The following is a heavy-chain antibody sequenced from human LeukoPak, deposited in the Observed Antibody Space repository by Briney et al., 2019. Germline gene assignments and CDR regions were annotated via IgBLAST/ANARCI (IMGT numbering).Heavy chain of an antibody. CDR2: ISSSSSTI. V-gene: IGHV3-48*04. J-gene: IGHJ4*02. Sequence: GGSLRLSCAASGFAFRSYSMNWVRQAPGKGLEWVSYISSSSSTIYYADSVKGRFTISRDNAKNTLYLQMNSLRAEDTAVYYCARIRRDGYHLQPFDSWGQGTLVTVSS. D-gene: IGHD5-24*01. CDR3: ARIRRDGYHLQPFDS. CDR1: GFAFRSYS.